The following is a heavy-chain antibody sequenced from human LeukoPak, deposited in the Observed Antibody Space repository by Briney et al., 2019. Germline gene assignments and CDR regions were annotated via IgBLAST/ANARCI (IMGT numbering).Heavy chain of an antibody. J-gene: IGHJ4*02. V-gene: IGHV4-59*11. CDR3: ARGDIDWLRSPGALYYFDY. Sequence: SETLSLTCSVSGASITTHHWTWIRQSPAKGLEWIGYSHINGGSYYNPSLKSRVAISLDTSENHFSLRLNSVTAGDTAVYFCARGDIDWLRSPGALYYFDYWGQGILVTVSS. CDR2: SHINGGS. CDR1: GASITTHH. D-gene: IGHD5-12*01.